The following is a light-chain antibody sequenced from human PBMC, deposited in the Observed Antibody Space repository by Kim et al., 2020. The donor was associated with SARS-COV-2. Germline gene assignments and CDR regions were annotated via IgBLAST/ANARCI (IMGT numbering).Light chain of an antibody. CDR3: QAWDSSTEV. Sequence: VSPGKTASITCSGDKWGDKYACWYQQKPGQSPVLVIYQDSKRPSGIPERFSGSNSGNTATLTISGTQAMDEADYYCQAWDSSTEVFGTGTKVTVL. J-gene: IGLJ1*01. CDR1: KWGDKY. V-gene: IGLV3-1*01. CDR2: QDS.